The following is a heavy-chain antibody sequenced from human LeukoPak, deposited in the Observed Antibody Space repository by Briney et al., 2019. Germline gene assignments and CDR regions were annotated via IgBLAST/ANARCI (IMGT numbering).Heavy chain of an antibody. D-gene: IGHD6-19*01. CDR2: IYYSGST. CDR1: GGSISSYY. CDR3: ASTIAVAGPFDY. J-gene: IGHJ4*02. Sequence: PSETLSLTCTVSGGSISSYYWSWIRQPPGKGLEWIGYIYYSGSTNYNPSLKSRVTISVDTSKNQFSLKLSSVTAADTAVYYCASTIAVAGPFDYWGQGTLVTVSS. V-gene: IGHV4-59*01.